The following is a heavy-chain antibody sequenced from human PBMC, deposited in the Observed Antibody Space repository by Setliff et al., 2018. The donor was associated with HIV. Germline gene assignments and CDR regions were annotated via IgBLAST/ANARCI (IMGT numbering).Heavy chain of an antibody. V-gene: IGHV1-69*06. D-gene: IGHD3-10*01. Sequence: GASVKVSCKASGGTFSSYAISWVRQAPGQGLEWMGRIIPIFGTANYAQKFQGRVAITAAKSTGTAYMELSSLRSEDTAVYYCARVGFYGSGSYYGVGYYYMDVWGKGTTVTVSS. CDR1: GGTFSSYA. CDR2: IIPIFGTA. J-gene: IGHJ6*03. CDR3: ARVGFYGSGSYYGVGYYYMDV.